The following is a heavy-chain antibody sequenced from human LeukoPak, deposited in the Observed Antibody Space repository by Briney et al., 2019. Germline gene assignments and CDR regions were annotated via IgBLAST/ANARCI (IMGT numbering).Heavy chain of an antibody. CDR2: IRSKANSYAT. J-gene: IGHJ4*02. Sequence: GGSLRLSCAASGFTFCGSAMHWVRQASGKGLEWVGRIRSKANSYATAYAASVKGRFTISRDDSKNTAYLQMNSLKTEDTAVYYCTRRATAMGDYWGQGTLVTVSS. CDR1: GFTFCGSA. CDR3: TRRATAMGDY. V-gene: IGHV3-73*01. D-gene: IGHD5-18*01.